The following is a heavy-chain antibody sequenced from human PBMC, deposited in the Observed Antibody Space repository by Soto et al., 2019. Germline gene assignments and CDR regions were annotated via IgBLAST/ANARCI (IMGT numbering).Heavy chain of an antibody. D-gene: IGHD3-9*01. CDR2: IKSKTDGGTT. J-gene: IGHJ4*02. CDR3: TTNDHDILTGYYTDFDY. CDR1: GFTFSNAW. Sequence: GGSLRLSCAASGFTFSNAWMSWVRQAPGKGLEWVGRIKSKTDGGTTDYAAPVKGRFTISRDDSKNTLYLQMNSLKTEDTAVYYCTTNDHDILTGYYTDFDYWGQGTLVTVSS. V-gene: IGHV3-15*01.